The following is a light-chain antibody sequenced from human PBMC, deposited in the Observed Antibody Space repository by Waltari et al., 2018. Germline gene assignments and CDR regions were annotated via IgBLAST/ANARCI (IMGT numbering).Light chain of an antibody. CDR3: QPYDHYPWT. Sequence: DIQMTQSPSTLSASVGDRVTITCRTSQGISSCLAWYQQTPGKAPKLLIYPASTLESGVPSRFSGSGSGTEFTHTISRLQPDDSATYYCQPYDHYPWTFGQGTKVELK. V-gene: IGKV1-5*03. CDR2: PAS. J-gene: IGKJ1*01. CDR1: QGISSC.